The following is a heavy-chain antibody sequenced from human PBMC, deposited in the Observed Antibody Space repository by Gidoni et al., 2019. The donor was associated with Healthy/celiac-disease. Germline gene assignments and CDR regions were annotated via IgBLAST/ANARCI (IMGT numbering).Heavy chain of an antibody. D-gene: IGHD4-4*01. J-gene: IGHJ6*02. CDR2: IYSVGST. V-gene: IGHV3-53*04. Sequence: ASGFPVRSNYMSWVRQAPGKGLEWVSVIYSVGSTYYADSVKGRFTISRHNSKNTLYLQMNSLRAEDTAVYYCATPYSNYFHGMDVWGQGTTVTVSS. CDR1: GFPVRSNY. CDR3: ATPYSNYFHGMDV.